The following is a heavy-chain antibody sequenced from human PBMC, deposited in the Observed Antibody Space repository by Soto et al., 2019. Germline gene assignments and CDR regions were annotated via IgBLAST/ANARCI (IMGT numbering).Heavy chain of an antibody. CDR3: VKEYCTGGTCFDAFDL. CDR2: ISDSGTTI. Sequence: ELQLVESGGGLVQPGGSLTLSCAASGFIFSNYEVDWVRQAPGKGLEWISYISDSGTTIYYAASVKGRFTISRDDAKISLYLQMNNLRAEDTAVYFCVKEYCTGGTCFDAFDLWGQGTMVTVSS. V-gene: IGHV3-48*03. CDR1: GFIFSNYE. J-gene: IGHJ3*01. D-gene: IGHD2-8*02.